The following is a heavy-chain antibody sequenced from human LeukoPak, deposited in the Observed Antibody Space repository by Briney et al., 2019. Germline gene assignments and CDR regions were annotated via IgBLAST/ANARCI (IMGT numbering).Heavy chain of an antibody. J-gene: IGHJ4*02. D-gene: IGHD5-24*01. CDR1: GFTFSSYG. V-gene: IGHV3-23*01. CDR3: ARPRGNVEMATIPFDY. Sequence: GGSLRLSCVASGFTFSSYGMSWVRQTPGKGLEWVSAISGSGGSTYYADSVKGRFTISRDNAKNSLYLQMNSLRAEDTAVYYCARPRGNVEMATIPFDYWGQGTLVTVTS. CDR2: ISGSGGST.